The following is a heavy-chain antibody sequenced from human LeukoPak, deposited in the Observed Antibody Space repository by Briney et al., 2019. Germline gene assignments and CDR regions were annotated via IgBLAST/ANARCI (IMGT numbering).Heavy chain of an antibody. CDR3: AREGSGNWNSADHYYYYMDV. D-gene: IGHD1-7*01. J-gene: IGHJ6*03. CDR1: GGTFSSYA. V-gene: IGHV1-69*13. Sequence: GASVKVSCKASGGTFSSYAISWVRQAPGQGLEWMGGIIPIFGTANYAQKFQGRVTITADESTSTAYMELSSLRSEDTAVYYCAREGSGNWNSADHYYYYMDVWGKGTTVTVSS. CDR2: IIPIFGTA.